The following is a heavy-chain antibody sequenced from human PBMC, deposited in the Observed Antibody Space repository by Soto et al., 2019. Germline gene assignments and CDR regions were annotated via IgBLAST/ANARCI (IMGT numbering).Heavy chain of an antibody. CDR3: ARGGGRV. V-gene: IGHV3-13*01. Sequence: PGGSLSLSCAASGFPFSSYDMHWVRQATGKGLEWVSAIGTAGDTYYPGSVKGRFTISRENAKNSLYLQMNSLRAEDTAVYYCARGGGRVWGQGTTVTVSS. CDR2: IGTAGDT. CDR1: GFPFSSYD. D-gene: IGHD3-10*01. J-gene: IGHJ6*02.